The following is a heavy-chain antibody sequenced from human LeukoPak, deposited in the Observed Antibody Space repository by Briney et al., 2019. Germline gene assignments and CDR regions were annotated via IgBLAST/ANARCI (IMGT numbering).Heavy chain of an antibody. CDR1: GFTFSGSD. D-gene: IGHD6-19*01. V-gene: IGHV3-73*01. Sequence: GGSLRLSCEASGFTFSGSDIHWVRQASGKGLEWVGRITTKASNYATAYGASVKGRFTISRDDSENTAYLQMNGLKTEDTAVYYCTTYRSGHYWGQGTLVTVSS. CDR2: ITTKASNYAT. J-gene: IGHJ4*02. CDR3: TTYRSGHY.